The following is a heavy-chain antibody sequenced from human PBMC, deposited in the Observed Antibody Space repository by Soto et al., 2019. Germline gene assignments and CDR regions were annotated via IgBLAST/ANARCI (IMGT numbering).Heavy chain of an antibody. CDR1: GCTFSSYT. D-gene: IGHD4-17*01. V-gene: IGHV1-69*08. J-gene: IGHJ5*02. CDR2: IIPILGIA. CDR3: ARDRIHDYGDYHNWFDP. Sequence: QFQLVQSGAEVKKPGSSLKVSCKASGCTFSSYTISWVRHAPGQGLEWMGRIIPILGIANYAQKFQGRVTITADKSTSTAYMELSSLRSEDTAVYYCARDRIHDYGDYHNWFDPWGQGTLVTVSS.